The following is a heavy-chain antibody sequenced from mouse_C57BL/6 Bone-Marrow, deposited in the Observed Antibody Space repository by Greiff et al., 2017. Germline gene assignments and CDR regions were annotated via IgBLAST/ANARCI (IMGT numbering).Heavy chain of an antibody. CDR2: INPYNGGT. Sequence: VQLQQSGPVLVKPGASVKMSCKASGYTFTDYYMNWVKQSHGKSLEWIGVINPYNGGTSYNQKFKGKATLTVDKSSSTAYMELNSLTSEYSAVYICARAKNPYYFDYWGQGTTLTVSS. V-gene: IGHV1-19*01. J-gene: IGHJ2*01. CDR3: ARAKNPYYFDY. CDR1: GYTFTDYY.